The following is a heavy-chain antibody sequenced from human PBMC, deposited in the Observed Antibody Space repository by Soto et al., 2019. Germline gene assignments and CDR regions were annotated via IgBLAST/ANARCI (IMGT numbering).Heavy chain of an antibody. CDR3: ARHLRQYHDSSGSYLNWFDP. CDR2: IYYSGRT. Sequence: SETLSLTCTVSGGSISSSRYYWGWSRQPPGNGLEWIGSIYYSGRTYYNPSLKSRLTISADTSKNQFSLKQSSVTAAETAVYYCARHLRQYHDSSGSYLNWFDPWGQGTLATVSS. V-gene: IGHV4-39*01. J-gene: IGHJ5*02. D-gene: IGHD3-22*01. CDR1: GGSISSSRYY.